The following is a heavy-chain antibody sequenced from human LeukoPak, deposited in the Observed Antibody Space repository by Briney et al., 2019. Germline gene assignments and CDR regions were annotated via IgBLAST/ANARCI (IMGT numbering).Heavy chain of an antibody. CDR1: GGSISSSSYY. J-gene: IGHJ4*02. CDR3: ARQSDIWKMIDY. D-gene: IGHD3-3*01. CDR2: IYYSGST. V-gene: IGHV4-39*01. Sequence: SETLSLTCTVSGGSISSSSYYWGWIRQPPGKGLEWIGSIYYSGSTYYNPSLKSRVTISVDTSKNQFSLKLSSVTAADTAVYYCARQSDIWKMIDYWGQGTLVTVSS.